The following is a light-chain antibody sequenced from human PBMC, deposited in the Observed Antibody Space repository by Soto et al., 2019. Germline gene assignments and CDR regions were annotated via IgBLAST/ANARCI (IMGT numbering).Light chain of an antibody. Sequence: VQMPQSPSTLSASVEDRATITCLACQSMSSWLAWYQQKPGKAPKLLFYDASSLESGVPSRFSGSGSGTEFTLTISILQPDDFATYYCQQYNSYSGTFGQGTKVDI. J-gene: IGKJ1*01. CDR3: QQYNSYSGT. V-gene: IGKV1-5*01. CDR2: DAS. CDR1: QSMSSW.